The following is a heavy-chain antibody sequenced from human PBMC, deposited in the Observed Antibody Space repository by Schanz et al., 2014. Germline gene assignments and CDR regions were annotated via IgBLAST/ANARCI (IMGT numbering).Heavy chain of an antibody. CDR3: AKDPHKDYGGKPQTFDI. D-gene: IGHD4-17*01. CDR2: IWYDGNNK. CDR1: GFTFSSYG. J-gene: IGHJ3*02. Sequence: QVQLVESGGGVVQPWRSLRLSCAVSGFTFSSYGMHWVRQAPGKGLEWVAVIWYDGNNKYYADSVKGRFTISRDNSKNILYLQMNSLRAEDTALYYCAKDPHKDYGGKPQTFDIWGQGTMVTVSS. V-gene: IGHV3-33*06.